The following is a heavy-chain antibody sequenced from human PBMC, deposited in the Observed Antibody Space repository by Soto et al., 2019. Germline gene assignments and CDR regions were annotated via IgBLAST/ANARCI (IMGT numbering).Heavy chain of an antibody. J-gene: IGHJ4*02. D-gene: IGHD3-3*01. V-gene: IGHV4-4*07. CDR3: ARGGQDFWSGPFDY. Sequence: SETLSLTCTVPGGSISNYFCNWIRRPAGKGLEWIGRIDNSGSTNYNPSLKSRITMSADTSRNQFSLKLNSVTAADTAVYYCARGGQDFWSGPFDYWGQGALVTVSS. CDR2: IDNSGST. CDR1: GGSISNYF.